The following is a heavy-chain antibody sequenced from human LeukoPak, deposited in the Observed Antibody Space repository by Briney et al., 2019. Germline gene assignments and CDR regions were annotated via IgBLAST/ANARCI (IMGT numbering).Heavy chain of an antibody. Sequence: PGGSLRLSCAASGFTFSSYAMSWVRQAPGKGLEWVSVICGGGCITYYLASVKGRFTISRDNAKNTLYLLRNSLRAEDTAVFYCAKTMTAGYSSGPSDYWGQGTLVSVSS. D-gene: IGHD6-19*01. CDR3: AKTMTAGYSSGPSDY. V-gene: IGHV3-23*01. J-gene: IGHJ4*02. CDR2: ICGGGCIT. CDR1: GFTFSSYA.